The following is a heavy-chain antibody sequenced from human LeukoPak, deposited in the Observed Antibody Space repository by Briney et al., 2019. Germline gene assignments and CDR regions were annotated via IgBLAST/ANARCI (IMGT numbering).Heavy chain of an antibody. J-gene: IGHJ4*02. D-gene: IGHD3-22*01. CDR1: GFTVSSNY. Sequence: GGSLRLSCAASGFTVSSNYMSWVRQAPGKGLEWVSVIYSGGSTYYADSVKSRFTISRDNSKDTLYLQMNSLRAEDTAVYYCAGNTYYHDSSGYYYFDYWGQGTLVTVSS. CDR3: AGNTYYHDSSGYYYFDY. V-gene: IGHV3-53*01. CDR2: IYSGGST.